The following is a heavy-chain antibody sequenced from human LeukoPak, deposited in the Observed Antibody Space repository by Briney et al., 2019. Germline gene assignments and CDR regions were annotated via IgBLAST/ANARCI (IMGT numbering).Heavy chain of an antibody. Sequence: SETLSLTCTVSGGSISSYYWSWIRQPPGKGLEWIGYIYYSGSTNYNPSLKSRVTISVDTSKNQFSLKLSSVTAADTAVYYCARSDATVTHFDYWGQGTLVTVSS. D-gene: IGHD4-17*01. V-gene: IGHV4-59*08. CDR3: ARSDATVTHFDY. J-gene: IGHJ4*02. CDR1: GGSISSYY. CDR2: IYYSGST.